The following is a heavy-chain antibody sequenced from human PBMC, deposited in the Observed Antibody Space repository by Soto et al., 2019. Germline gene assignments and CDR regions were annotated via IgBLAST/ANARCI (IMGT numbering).Heavy chain of an antibody. J-gene: IGHJ6*02. V-gene: IGHV3-11*01. CDR1: GFTFSDYY. CDR2: ISSSRSTI. CDR3: ASDYDYVWGSYRYRCMDV. D-gene: IGHD3-16*02. Sequence: QVQLVESGGGLVKPGGSLRLSCAASGFTFSDYYMSWIRQAPGKGLEWVSYISSSRSTIYYADSVKGRVTISRDNVKNSLYLQMNSLRAEDTAVYYCASDYDYVWGSYRYRCMDVWGQGSTVTVSS.